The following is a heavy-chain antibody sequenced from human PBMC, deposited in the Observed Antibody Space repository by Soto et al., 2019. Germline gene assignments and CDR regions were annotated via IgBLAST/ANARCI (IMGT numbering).Heavy chain of an antibody. J-gene: IGHJ4*02. D-gene: IGHD2-2*01. CDR1: GYTFTSYG. V-gene: IGHV1-46*03. CDR2: ISANGGNT. CDR3: ATRPSYCSSTSCYDY. Sequence: ASVKVSCKASGYTFTSYGISWVRQAPGQGLEWMGIISANGGNTSYAQKFQGRVTMTRDTSTSTVYMELSSLRSEDTAVYYCATRPSYCSSTSCYDYWGQGTLVTVSS.